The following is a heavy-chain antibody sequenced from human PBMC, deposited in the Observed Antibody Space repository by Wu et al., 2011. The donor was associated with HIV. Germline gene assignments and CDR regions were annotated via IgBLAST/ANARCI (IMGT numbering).Heavy chain of an antibody. CDR2: IDPNRGGT. CDR1: GYTFTGYY. Sequence: QVQLVQSGAELKKPGASVKVSCKASGYTFTGYYMHWVRQAPGQGLEWMGWIDPNRGGTNYAQKFQGRVTMTRDTSISTAYMELSRLRSDDTAVYYXARDPEMAAIDLDYWGREPWLPSPQ. V-gene: IGHV1-2*02. J-gene: IGHJ4*02. CDR3: ARDPEMAAIDLDY. D-gene: IGHD5-24*01.